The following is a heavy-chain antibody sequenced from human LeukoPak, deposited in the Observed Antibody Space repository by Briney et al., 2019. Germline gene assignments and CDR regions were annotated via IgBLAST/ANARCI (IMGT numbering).Heavy chain of an antibody. CDR3: ARGIRQYSSGWYGVFDY. CDR1: GGSISSYY. D-gene: IGHD6-19*01. Sequence: SETLSLTCTVSGGSISSYYWSWIRQPPGKGLEWIGYIYYSGSTNYNPSLKSRVTISVDTSKNQFSLKLSSVTAADTAVYYCARGIRQYSSGWYGVFDYWGQGTLVTVSS. CDR2: IYYSGST. V-gene: IGHV4-59*01. J-gene: IGHJ4*02.